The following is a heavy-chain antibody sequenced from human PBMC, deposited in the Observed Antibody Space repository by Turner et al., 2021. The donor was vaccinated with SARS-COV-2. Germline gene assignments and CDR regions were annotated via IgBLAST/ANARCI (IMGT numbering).Heavy chain of an antibody. J-gene: IGHJ6*03. CDR2: ISGSGTST. CDR3: AKPLLHDYYFYNMDV. CDR1: GFTFSSYA. Sequence: EAQLLESGGGLLQPGCSLRISCSASGFTFSSYAMCWVRQGPGKGLEWVSGISGSGTSTYYADSVKGRFTISRDNSKNTLYLQMNSLRAEDTAVYYCAKPLLHDYYFYNMDVWGKGTTVTVSS. V-gene: IGHV3-23*01. D-gene: IGHD2-15*01.